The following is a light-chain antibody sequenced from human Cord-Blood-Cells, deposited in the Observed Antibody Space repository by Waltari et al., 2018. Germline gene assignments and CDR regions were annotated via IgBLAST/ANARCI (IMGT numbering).Light chain of an antibody. CDR1: SSNIGSHT. V-gene: IGLV1-44*01. Sequence: QSVLTQPPSASGTPVQRVTISCSGSSSNIGSHTVNWYQQLPGTAPKLLIYSNNQRPSGVPDRFSGSKSGTSASLAISGLQTEDEADYYCAAWDDSLNGYVFGTGTKVTVL. J-gene: IGLJ1*01. CDR2: SNN. CDR3: AAWDDSLNGYV.